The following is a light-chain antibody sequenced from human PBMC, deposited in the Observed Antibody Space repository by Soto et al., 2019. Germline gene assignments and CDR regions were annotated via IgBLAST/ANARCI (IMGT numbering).Light chain of an antibody. CDR1: QSVAANY. CDR2: GAS. V-gene: IGKV3-20*01. CDR3: HQYGTAPLT. Sequence: EVVLTQSPDTLSLSPGERATLSCRASQSVAANYLAWYQQRRGQAPRLLIYGASSRATGIPDRFSGSGSGTDFTLTISRLEPEDFSVYYCHQYGTAPLTFGPGTKVDIK. J-gene: IGKJ3*01.